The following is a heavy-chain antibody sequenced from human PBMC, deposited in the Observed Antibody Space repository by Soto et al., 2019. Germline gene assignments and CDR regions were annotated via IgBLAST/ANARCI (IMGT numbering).Heavy chain of an antibody. Sequence: VASVKVSCKASGGTFSSYAISWVRQAPGQGLEWMGGIIPIFGTANYAQKFQGRVTITADESTSTAYMELSSLRSEDTAVYYCARESTYYYDSSGSHPPVGAFDIWGQGTMVTVSS. CDR1: GGTFSSYA. J-gene: IGHJ3*02. V-gene: IGHV1-69*13. CDR2: IIPIFGTA. CDR3: ARESTYYYDSSGSHPPVGAFDI. D-gene: IGHD3-22*01.